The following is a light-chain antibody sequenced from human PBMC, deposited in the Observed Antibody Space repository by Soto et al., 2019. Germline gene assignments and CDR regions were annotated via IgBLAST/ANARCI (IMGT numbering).Light chain of an antibody. Sequence: DVVLTQSPLSLPVILGQPASISCRSSQSIVYSNGQAYLSWFQQRPGQSPRRLIYRASNRDSGVPDRFSGSGSGTDFTLQINRVEAEDVGIYYCMQGTRWPPTFGRGTMVEIK. CDR3: MQGTRWPPT. CDR2: RAS. J-gene: IGKJ1*01. V-gene: IGKV2-30*01. CDR1: QSIVYSNGQAY.